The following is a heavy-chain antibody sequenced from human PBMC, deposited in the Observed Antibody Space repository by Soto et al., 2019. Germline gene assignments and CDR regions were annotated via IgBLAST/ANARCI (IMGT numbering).Heavy chain of an antibody. CDR2: IGTGGDT. CDR3: ARGWYYGMDV. V-gene: IGHV3-13*01. D-gene: IGHD6-13*01. J-gene: IGHJ6*02. CDR1: GFTVSSHD. Sequence: ELQLVESGGGLVQPGGSLRLSCAASGFTVSSHDMHWVRQAPGRSLEWVSAIGTGGDTYYPDSVKGRFTISRDNAKNSVYLRMNSLRAGDTAVYHCARGWYYGMDVWGQGTTVTVSS.